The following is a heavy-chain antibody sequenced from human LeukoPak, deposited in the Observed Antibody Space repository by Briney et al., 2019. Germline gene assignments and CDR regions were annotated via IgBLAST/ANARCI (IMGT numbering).Heavy chain of an antibody. D-gene: IGHD3-22*01. CDR1: GYTFTNYD. CDR3: ARTYYYDSSVSPNWSDP. Sequence: ASVKVSCKASGYTFTNYDINWVRQATGQGLEWMGWMNPDSGNTGYAQKFQGKVTLTRNTSISTAYMELTGLRSDDTAVYYCARTYYYDSSVSPNWSDPWGQGTLVTVSS. V-gene: IGHV1-8*03. J-gene: IGHJ5*02. CDR2: MNPDSGNT.